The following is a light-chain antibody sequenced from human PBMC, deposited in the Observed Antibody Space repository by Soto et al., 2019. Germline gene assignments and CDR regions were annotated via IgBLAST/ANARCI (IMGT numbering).Light chain of an antibody. CDR2: DAT. CDR1: QSVSSF. J-gene: IGKJ5*01. CDR3: QQRSHWIT. Sequence: EVVLTQSPATLSLSPGETATLSCRANQSVSSFLAWYQQKPGKAPRPLMYDATVRATGIPARFSGSGSGTDFTLTISSLDPDDFGVYFCQQRSHWITFGQGTRLEIE. V-gene: IGKV3-11*01.